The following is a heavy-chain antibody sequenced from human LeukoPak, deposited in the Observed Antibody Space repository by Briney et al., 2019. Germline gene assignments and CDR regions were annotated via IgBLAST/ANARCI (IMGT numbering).Heavy chain of an antibody. CDR3: AKDRRDIVVVVAATSGNH. V-gene: IGHV3-23*01. CDR2: ISGSGGST. CDR1: GFTLSSYA. J-gene: IGHJ4*02. Sequence: GGSLRLSCAASGFTLSSYAMSWVRQAPGKGLEWVSAISGSGGSTYYADSVKGRFTISRDNSKNTLYLQMNSLRAEDTAVYYCAKDRRDIVVVVAATSGNHWGQGTLVTVSS. D-gene: IGHD2-15*01.